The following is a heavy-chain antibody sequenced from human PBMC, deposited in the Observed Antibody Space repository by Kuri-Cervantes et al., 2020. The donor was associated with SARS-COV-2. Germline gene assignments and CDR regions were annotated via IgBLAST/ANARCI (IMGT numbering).Heavy chain of an antibody. D-gene: IGHD2-2*01. J-gene: IGHJ5*02. CDR2: INHNGST. Sequence: ESLEISCAVYGGSFSGYYWSWIRQPPGKGLEWIGEINHNGSTNYNPSLKSRVTISVDTSKNQFSLKLSSVTAADTAVYYCASRGSDVVVPADGNWFDPWGQGTLVTVSS. V-gene: IGHV4-34*01. CDR3: ASRGSDVVVPADGNWFDP. CDR1: GGSFSGYY.